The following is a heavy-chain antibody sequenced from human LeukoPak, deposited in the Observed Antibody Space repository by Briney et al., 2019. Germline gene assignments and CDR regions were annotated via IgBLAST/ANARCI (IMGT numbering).Heavy chain of an antibody. CDR1: GYTFTSYG. V-gene: IGHV1-18*01. J-gene: IGHJ6*03. CDR2: ISAYNGNT. D-gene: IGHD4-11*01. Sequence: ASVKVSCKASGYTFTSYGISWVRQAPGQGLEWMGWISAYNGNTNYAQKLQGRVTMTTDTSTSTAYMELRSLRSDDTAVYYCASRLHETQGYYYYMDVWGKGTTVTVSS. CDR3: ASRLHETQGYYYYMDV.